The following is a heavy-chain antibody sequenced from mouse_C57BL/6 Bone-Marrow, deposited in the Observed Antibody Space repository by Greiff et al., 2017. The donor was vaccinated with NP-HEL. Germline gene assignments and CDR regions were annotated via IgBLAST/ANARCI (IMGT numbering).Heavy chain of an antibody. CDR1: GFTFTDYY. J-gene: IGHJ3*01. V-gene: IGHV7-3*01. CDR2: IRNKANGYTT. Sequence: EVQRVESGGGLVQPGGSLSLSCAASGFTFTDYYMSWVRQPPGKALEWLGFIRNKANGYTTEYSASVKGRLTISRDTSQSILYLQMNALRAEDSATYYCARSWFAYWGQGTLVTVSA. CDR3: ARSWFAY.